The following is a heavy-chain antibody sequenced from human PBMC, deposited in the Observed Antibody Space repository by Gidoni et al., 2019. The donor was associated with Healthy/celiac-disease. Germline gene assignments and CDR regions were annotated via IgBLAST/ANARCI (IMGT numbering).Heavy chain of an antibody. V-gene: IGHV1-8*01. D-gene: IGHD3-3*01. Sequence: QVQLVQSGAEVKKPGASVKVSCKASGYTFTSYDINWVRQATGQGLEWMGWMNPTSGNTGYAQKVQGRGTMTRTTSRRSAYMELSSLRSEDTAVYYCARMITNYDFWSGSKGDYYYYMDVWGKGTPVTVSS. J-gene: IGHJ6*03. CDR1: GYTFTSYD. CDR3: ARMITNYDFWSGSKGDYYYYMDV. CDR2: MNPTSGNT.